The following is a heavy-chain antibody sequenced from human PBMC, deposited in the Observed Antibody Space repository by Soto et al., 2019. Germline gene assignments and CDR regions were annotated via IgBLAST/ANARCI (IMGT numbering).Heavy chain of an antibody. V-gene: IGHV1-69*13. J-gene: IGHJ5*02. D-gene: IGHD2-2*02. CDR3: ARGVGCSSNSCYTTRNWFDP. Sequence: SVKVSCKASGGTFSSYAISWVRQAPGQGLEWMGGIIPIFGTANYAQKFQGRVTITADESTSTAYMELSSLRSEDTAVYYCARGVGCSSNSCYTTRNWFDPWGQGTLVTVSS. CDR2: IIPIFGTA. CDR1: GGTFSSYA.